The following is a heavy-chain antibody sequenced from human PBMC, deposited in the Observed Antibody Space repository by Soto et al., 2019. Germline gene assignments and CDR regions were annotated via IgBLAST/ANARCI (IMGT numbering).Heavy chain of an antibody. CDR1: GFTFSSHS. CDR3: ARDLYGAHHDY. CDR2: ISGSSTYI. V-gene: IGHV3-21*01. D-gene: IGHD4-17*01. Sequence: EVQLVESGGGLVKPGGSLRLSCAASGFTFSSHSMNWVRQAPGKGLEWVSSISGSSTYIYYADSVKGRFTISRDNAKNSLFLQMNSLRAEDTAVYYCARDLYGAHHDYWGQGTLVTVSS. J-gene: IGHJ4*02.